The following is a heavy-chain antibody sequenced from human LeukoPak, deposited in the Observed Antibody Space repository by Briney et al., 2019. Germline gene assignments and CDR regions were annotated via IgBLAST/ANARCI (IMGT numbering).Heavy chain of an antibody. Sequence: SETLSLTCAVYGESFSGYYWSWIRQPPGKGLEWIGEINHSGSTNYNPSLKSRVTISVDTSKNQFSLKLSSVTAADTAVYYCARVRYYDFWSGYYGFNYWGQGTLVTVSS. CDR1: GESFSGYY. J-gene: IGHJ4*02. D-gene: IGHD3-3*01. V-gene: IGHV4-34*01. CDR3: ARVRYYDFWSGYYGFNY. CDR2: INHSGST.